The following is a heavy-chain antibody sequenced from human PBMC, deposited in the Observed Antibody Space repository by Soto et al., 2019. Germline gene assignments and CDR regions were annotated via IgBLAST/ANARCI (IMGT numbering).Heavy chain of an antibody. CDR1: GGSFSGYY. CDR2: INHSGST. D-gene: IGHD2-15*01. CDR3: ARGGGYCSGGSCLDAFDI. V-gene: IGHV4-34*01. Sequence: SETLSLTCAVYGGSFSGYYWSWIRQPPGKGLEWIGEINHSGSTNYNPSLKSRVTISVDTSKNQFSLKLSSVTAADTAVYYCARGGGYCSGGSCLDAFDIWGQGTMVTVSS. J-gene: IGHJ3*02.